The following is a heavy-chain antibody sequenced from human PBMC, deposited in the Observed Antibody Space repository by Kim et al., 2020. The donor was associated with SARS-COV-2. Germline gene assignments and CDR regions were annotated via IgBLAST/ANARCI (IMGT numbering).Heavy chain of an antibody. CDR3: ARVPRIQLWSPSYGIDV. V-gene: IGHV1-46*01. D-gene: IGHD5-18*01. CDR1: GYTFTSYY. CDR2: INPSGGST. J-gene: IGHJ6*02. Sequence: ASVKVSCKASGYTFTSYYMHWVRQAPGQGLEWMGIINPSGGSTSYAQKFQGRVTMTRDTSTSTVYMELSSLRSEDTAVYYCARVPRIQLWSPSYGIDVWGQGTTVTVSS.